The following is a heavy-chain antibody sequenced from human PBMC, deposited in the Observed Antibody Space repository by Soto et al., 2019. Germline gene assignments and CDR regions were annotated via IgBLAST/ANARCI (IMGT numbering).Heavy chain of an antibody. D-gene: IGHD6-6*01. CDR1: GYTFTSYA. Sequence: ASVKVSCKASGYTFTSYAMHWGRQAPGQRLEGMGWINDGNGNTKYSQKFQGRVTITRDTSASTAYMELSSLRSEDTAVYYCARADGSSYYFDYWGQGTLVTVSS. V-gene: IGHV1-3*01. CDR3: ARADGSSYYFDY. J-gene: IGHJ4*02. CDR2: INDGNGNT.